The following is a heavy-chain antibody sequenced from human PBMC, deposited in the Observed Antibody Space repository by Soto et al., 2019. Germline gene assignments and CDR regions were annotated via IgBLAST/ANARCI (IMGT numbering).Heavy chain of an antibody. CDR2: IWYDGSNK. D-gene: IGHD6-19*01. CDR1: GFTFSSYG. V-gene: IGHV3-33*01. J-gene: IGHJ4*02. Sequence: PGGSLRLSCAASGFTFSSYGMHWVRQAPGKGLEWVAVIWYDGSNKYYADSVKGRFTISRDNSKNTLYLQMNSLRAEDTAVYYCAREGRYSSTIDYWGQGTLVTVSS. CDR3: AREGRYSSTIDY.